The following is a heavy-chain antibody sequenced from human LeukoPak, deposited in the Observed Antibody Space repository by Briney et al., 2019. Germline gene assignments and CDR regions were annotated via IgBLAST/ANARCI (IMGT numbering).Heavy chain of an antibody. CDR1: GFAVSGNH. CDR3: VKGGTDYDFWNDSSYSYYFDF. Sequence: GGSLRLSCAVSGFAVSGNHVTWVRQAPGKGLEWVSYINGRGGSTFYADSVKGRLTISRDNSKSTLFLQMNSLRAEDTAIYYCVKGGTDYDFWNDSSYSYYFDFWGQGTLVTVSS. CDR2: INGRGGST. D-gene: IGHD3-3*01. J-gene: IGHJ4*02. V-gene: IGHV3-23*01.